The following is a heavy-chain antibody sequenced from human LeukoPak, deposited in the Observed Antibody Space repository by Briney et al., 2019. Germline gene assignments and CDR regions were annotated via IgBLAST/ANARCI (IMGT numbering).Heavy chain of an antibody. V-gene: IGHV4-61*02. CDR1: GGSISSSSYY. CDR3: ARGPYSYDSSGAFDI. D-gene: IGHD3-22*01. CDR2: ISSSGST. Sequence: SETLSLTCTVSGGSISSSSYYWSWIRQPAGKGLEWIGRISSSGSTNYNPSLKSRVTIPVDTSKNQFSLKLSSVTAADTAVYFCARGPYSYDSSGAFDIWGQGTMVTVSS. J-gene: IGHJ3*02.